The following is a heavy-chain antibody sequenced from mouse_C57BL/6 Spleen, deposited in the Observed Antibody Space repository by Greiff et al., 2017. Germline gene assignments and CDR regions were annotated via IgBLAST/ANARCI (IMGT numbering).Heavy chain of an antibody. CDR3: ARETTVVAPYWYFDV. J-gene: IGHJ1*03. D-gene: IGHD1-1*01. CDR1: GFSLSTSGMG. CDR2: IYWDDDK. V-gene: IGHV8-12*01. Sequence: QVTLKVSGPGILQSSQTLSLTCSFSGFSLSTSGMGVSWLRQPPGKGLEWLVHIYWDDDKRYNPSLKSRLTISKDTSRNLVFLKITSVDTADTATYYCARETTVVAPYWYFDVWGTGTTVTVSS.